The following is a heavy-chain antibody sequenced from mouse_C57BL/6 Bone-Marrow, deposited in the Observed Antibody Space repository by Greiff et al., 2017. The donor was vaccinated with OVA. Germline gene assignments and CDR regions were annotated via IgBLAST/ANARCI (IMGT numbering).Heavy chain of an antibody. Sequence: EVKLVESGGGLVQPGGSLKLSCAASGFTFSDYYMYWVRQTPEKRLEWVAYISNGGGSTYYPDTVKGRFTISRDNAKNTLYQQMSRLKTEDTAMYYCARQGYINYGWFAYWGQGTLVTVSA. CDR1: GFTFSDYY. CDR3: ARQGYINYGWFAY. D-gene: IGHD2-5*01. V-gene: IGHV5-12*01. CDR2: ISNGGGST. J-gene: IGHJ3*01.